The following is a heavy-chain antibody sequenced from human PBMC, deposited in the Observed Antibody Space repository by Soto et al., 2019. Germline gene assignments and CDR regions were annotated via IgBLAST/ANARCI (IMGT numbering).Heavy chain of an antibody. Sequence: ASVKVSCKASGYTFSNYDINWVRQAPGQGLEWMGWISAYNGDTNYAQKLQGRVTMTTDTSTSTAYMELRSLRSDDTAVYYCARSGLPDPVVVVGHTPFDPWGQGTLVTVSS. V-gene: IGHV1-18*01. CDR3: ARSGLPDPVVVVGHTPFDP. CDR1: GYTFSNYD. CDR2: ISAYNGDT. D-gene: IGHD2-15*01. J-gene: IGHJ5*02.